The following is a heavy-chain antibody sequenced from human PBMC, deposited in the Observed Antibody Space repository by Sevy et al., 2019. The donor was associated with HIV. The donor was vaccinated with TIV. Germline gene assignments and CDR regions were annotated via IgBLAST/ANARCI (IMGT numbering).Heavy chain of an antibody. CDR2: ISSSSYI. CDR3: AREGSSLWDGYNRGFDY. D-gene: IGHD3-16*02. CDR1: GFTFSSYS. J-gene: IGHJ4*02. Sequence: GGSLRLSCAASGFTFSSYSMNWVRQAPGKGLEWVSSISSSSYIYYADSVKGRLTISRDNAKNSLYLQMNSLRAEDTAVYYCAREGSSLWDGYNRGFDYWCQGTLVTVSS. V-gene: IGHV3-21*01.